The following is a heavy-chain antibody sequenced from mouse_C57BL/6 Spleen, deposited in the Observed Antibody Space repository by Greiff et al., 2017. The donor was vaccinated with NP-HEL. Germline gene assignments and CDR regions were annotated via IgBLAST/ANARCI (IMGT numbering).Heavy chain of an antibody. CDR2: IDPSDSYT. CDR3: AGREGNSKGAMDY. CDR1: GYTFTSYW. J-gene: IGHJ4*01. Sequence: QVQLQQPGAELVMPGASVKLSCKASGYTFTSYWMHWVKQRPGQGLEWIGEIDPSDSYTNYNQKFKGKSTLTVDKSSSTAYMQLSSLTSEDAAFYYCAGREGNSKGAMDYWGQGTSGTVSS. V-gene: IGHV1-69*01. D-gene: IGHD2-5*01.